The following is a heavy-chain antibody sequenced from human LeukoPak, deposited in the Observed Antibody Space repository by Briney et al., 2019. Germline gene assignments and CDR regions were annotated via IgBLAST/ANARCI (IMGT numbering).Heavy chain of an antibody. CDR2: IYHSGST. Sequence: SETLSLTCTVSGYSISNDYYWGWIRQSPGKGLEWIGSIYHSGSTYYNPSLKSRVTISVDTSKNQFSLKLSSVTAADTAVYFCARGPYSYDSSGAFDIWGQGTMVTVSS. CDR1: GYSISNDYY. V-gene: IGHV4-38-2*02. J-gene: IGHJ3*02. D-gene: IGHD3-22*01. CDR3: ARGPYSYDSSGAFDI.